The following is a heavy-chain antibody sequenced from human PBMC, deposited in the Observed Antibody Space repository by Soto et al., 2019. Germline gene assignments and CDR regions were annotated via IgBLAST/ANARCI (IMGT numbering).Heavy chain of an antibody. CDR3: AREYGDYDAFDI. CDR2: IKQGGSEK. V-gene: IGHV3-7*01. J-gene: IGHJ3*02. Sequence: GGSLRLSCAASGFTFSSYCMSWVRQAPGKGLEWVANIKQGGSEKYYVDSMKGRCTISRDNAKNSLYLQMNSLRAEDTAVYYWAREYGDYDAFDIWGQGTMVTVSS. CDR1: GFTFSSYC. D-gene: IGHD4-17*01.